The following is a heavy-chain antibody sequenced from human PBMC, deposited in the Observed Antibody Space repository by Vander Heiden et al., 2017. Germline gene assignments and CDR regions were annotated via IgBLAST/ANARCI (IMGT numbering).Heavy chain of an antibody. CDR2: ISGGAIST. CDR3: AKTISYTYYYYGMDV. D-gene: IGHD5-12*01. V-gene: IGHV3-23*01. Sequence: EVQLLESGGGLVQPGGSLRLSCSASGFTLRNYAMSWVRQAPGKGLEWVSAISGGAISTYYADSVQGRFTISRDNSENSLYLQMSSLRAEDTAVYYCAKTISYTYYYYGMDVWGQGTTVTVSS. CDR1: GFTLRNYA. J-gene: IGHJ6*02.